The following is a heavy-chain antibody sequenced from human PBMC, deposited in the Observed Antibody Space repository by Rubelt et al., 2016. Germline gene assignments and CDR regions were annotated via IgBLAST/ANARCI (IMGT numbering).Heavy chain of an antibody. J-gene: IGHJ4*02. D-gene: IGHD5-12*01. CDR2: IKQDGTEK. Sequence: GGSLRLSCAASGFSFSSSWMTWVRQAPGKGLEWVANIKQDGTEKYYVDSVKGRFTISRDNAKNSLFLQMNSLRAEDTAVYYCARAGYSGYDGIDYWGQGTLVTVSS. CDR1: GFSFSSSW. V-gene: IGHV3-7*02. CDR3: ARAGYSGYDGIDY.